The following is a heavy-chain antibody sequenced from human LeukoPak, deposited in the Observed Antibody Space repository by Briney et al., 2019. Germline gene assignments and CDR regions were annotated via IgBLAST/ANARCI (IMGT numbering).Heavy chain of an antibody. V-gene: IGHV3-11*01. CDR3: ARERHIVAENGTETLDY. D-gene: IGHD2-21*01. Sequence: GGSLRLSCAASGFTFSDYLMSWVRQAPGKGLEWVSYIGSSGIAIFYADSVRGRFTISRDNDKNSLYLQMNSLRAEDTAVYYCARERHIVAENGTETLDYRRQGTLVTVSS. J-gene: IGHJ4*02. CDR2: IGSSGIAI. CDR1: GFTFSDYL.